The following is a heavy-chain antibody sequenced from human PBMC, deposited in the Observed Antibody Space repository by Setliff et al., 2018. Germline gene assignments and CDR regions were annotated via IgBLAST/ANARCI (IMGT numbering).Heavy chain of an antibody. CDR3: ARDRGGTNPWFDF. CDR2: IYNIGET. CDR1: GLTVSNDF. V-gene: IGHV3-53*01. D-gene: IGHD3-10*01. J-gene: IGHJ5*01. Sequence: HPGGSLRLSCVVSGLTVSNDFMGWVRQAPGKGLEWVSVIYNIGETRYADSVKGRFTISRDKSKNTLYLHLSSLRVEDTATYYCARDRGGTNPWFDFWGQGTLVTVSS.